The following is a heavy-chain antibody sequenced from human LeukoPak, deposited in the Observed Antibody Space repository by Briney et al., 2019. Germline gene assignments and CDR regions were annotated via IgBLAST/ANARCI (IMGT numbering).Heavy chain of an antibody. Sequence: GGSLRLSCAASGFVFSTYAMSWVGQAQGWVLALVSGISGSGASTYSANSVKGRFTISRDNSKNTLDLQMNSLRAEDTAIYYCVKDRYSSAYYFENWGQGTLVTVSS. D-gene: IGHD5-18*01. CDR1: GFVFSTYA. CDR3: VKDRYSSAYYFEN. CDR2: ISGSGAST. J-gene: IGHJ4*02. V-gene: IGHV3-23*01.